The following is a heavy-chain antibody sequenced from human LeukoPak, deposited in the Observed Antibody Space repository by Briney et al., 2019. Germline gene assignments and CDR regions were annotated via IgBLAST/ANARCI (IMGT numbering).Heavy chain of an antibody. V-gene: IGHV1-2*02. CDR3: ARPTYCGSDCYFNFDY. Sequence: APVKVSCKTSGYTFATYFMHWVRQAPGQGLEWMGYIKPNSGVTNYAQKFRGRVTMTWGTSISTAYIELSGLTSDDTAIYYCARPTYCGSDCYFNFDYWGQGTLVTVSS. D-gene: IGHD2-21*02. CDR1: GYTFATYF. CDR2: IKPNSGVT. J-gene: IGHJ4*02.